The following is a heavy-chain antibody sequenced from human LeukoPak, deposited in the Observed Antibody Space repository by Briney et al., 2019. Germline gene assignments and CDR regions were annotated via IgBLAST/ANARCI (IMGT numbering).Heavy chain of an antibody. CDR3: AELGITMIGGV. Sequence: AGSLRLSCAASGFTFSSYDMNWVRQAPGKGLEWVSYISNSGSTIYYADSMKGLFTISRDNAKNSLYLQMDSLRAEDTAVYYCAELGITMIGGVWGKGTTVTISS. CDR2: ISNSGSTI. D-gene: IGHD3-10*02. V-gene: IGHV3-48*03. CDR1: GFTFSSYD. J-gene: IGHJ6*04.